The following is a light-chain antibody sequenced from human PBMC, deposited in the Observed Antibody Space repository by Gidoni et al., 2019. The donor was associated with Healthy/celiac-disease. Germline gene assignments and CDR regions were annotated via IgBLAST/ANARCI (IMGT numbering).Light chain of an antibody. CDR2: QDS. J-gene: IGLJ2*01. CDR1: TLGDKY. V-gene: IGLV3-1*01. Sequence: SYELTQPPSVSVSPGQTASITCSGDTLGDKYACWYQQKPGQAPVLVIYQDSKRPSGNPERFSDSNSGKTATLTISGTQARDEADYYCQAWDSSSRGVFGGGTKLTVL. CDR3: QAWDSSSRGV.